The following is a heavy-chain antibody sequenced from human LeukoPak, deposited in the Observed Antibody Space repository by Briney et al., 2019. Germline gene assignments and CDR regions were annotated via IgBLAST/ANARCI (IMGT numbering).Heavy chain of an antibody. Sequence: GGSLRLSCAVSGFTFSNSMNWVRQAPGKGLERVSSISGSSSYIYYADSVKGRFTISRHNAKNSLYLQMNSLRAEDTAVYYCARVPAGVIGMKDAFDMWGQGTMVTVSS. CDR3: ARVPAGVIGMKDAFDM. D-gene: IGHD3-16*02. V-gene: IGHV3-21*01. CDR1: GFTFSNS. J-gene: IGHJ3*02. CDR2: ISGSSSYI.